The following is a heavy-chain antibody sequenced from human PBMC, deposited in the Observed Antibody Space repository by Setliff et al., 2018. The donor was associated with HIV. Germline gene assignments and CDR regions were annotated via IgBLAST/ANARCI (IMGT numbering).Heavy chain of an antibody. J-gene: IGHJ4*02. V-gene: IGHV4-39*01. CDR3: VTVVQDDLGVVLFDY. Sequence: SETLSLTCSVSGDSVSSRSYYWGWIRQSPGKGLEWIGSIYFNGITHDNPSLKSRVTTSVDTSKNQISLKLSSVTAADTAIYYCVTVVQDDLGVVLFDYWGQGTLVTV. CDR1: GDSVSSRSYY. D-gene: IGHD3-3*01. CDR2: IYFNGIT.